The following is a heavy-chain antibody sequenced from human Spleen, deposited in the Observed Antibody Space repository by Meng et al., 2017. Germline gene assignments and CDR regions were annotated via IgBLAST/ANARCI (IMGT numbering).Heavy chain of an antibody. CDR2: IDPKTGDT. CDR1: GYNLPDYY. Sequence: QVHLVQSGAEVEQPGASVKVSCKPSGYNLPDYYIHWVRRAPGQGLEWMGRIDPKTGDTHYALKFQGRVTMTGDTSISTAYMELSGLRSDDTAMYYCARDVPYYDSSGYYDAFDIWGQGTVVTVSS. J-gene: IGHJ3*02. CDR3: ARDVPYYDSSGYYDAFDI. D-gene: IGHD3-22*01. V-gene: IGHV1-2*06.